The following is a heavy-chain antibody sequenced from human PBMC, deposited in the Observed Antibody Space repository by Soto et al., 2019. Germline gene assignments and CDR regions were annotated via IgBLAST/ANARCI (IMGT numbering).Heavy chain of an antibody. CDR2: ISAYNGNT. J-gene: IGHJ5*02. Sequence: ASVKVSCKASGYTFTSYGISWVRQAPGQGLEWMGWISAYNGNTNYAQKLQGRVTMTTDTSTSTAYMELRSLRSDDTAVYYCARGVRYCSSTSCPGYSNWFDPWGQGTLVTVSS. CDR3: ARGVRYCSSTSCPGYSNWFDP. D-gene: IGHD2-2*01. CDR1: GYTFTSYG. V-gene: IGHV1-18*04.